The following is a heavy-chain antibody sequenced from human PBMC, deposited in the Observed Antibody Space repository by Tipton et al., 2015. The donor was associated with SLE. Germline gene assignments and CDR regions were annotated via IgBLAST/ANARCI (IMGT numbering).Heavy chain of an antibody. D-gene: IGHD2-21*01. Sequence: SLRLSCAASGFAFSDYYMTWIRQAPGKGLEWVSFIRGGGDAIYYADSVKGRFTISRDNAKNSLYLQMNSLRAGDTAVYYCAGGKRIWGGGCCRDPFDTWGQGTMVPAFS. CDR3: AGGKRIWGGGCCRDPFDT. V-gene: IGHV3-11*01. J-gene: IGHJ3*02. CDR1: GFAFSDYY. CDR2: IRGGGDAI.